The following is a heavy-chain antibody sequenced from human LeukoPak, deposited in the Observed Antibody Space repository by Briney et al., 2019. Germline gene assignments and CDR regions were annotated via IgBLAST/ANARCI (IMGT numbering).Heavy chain of an antibody. D-gene: IGHD4-23*01. V-gene: IGHV3-7*01. CDR1: GFTFSSYS. CDR3: ARIPYSYGGNSPFFDY. Sequence: GGSLRLSCAASGFTFSSYSMNWVRQAPGKGLEWVANIKQDGSDKYYVDSVKGRFTTSRDNAKNSLYLQMNSLRAEDTAVYYCARIPYSYGGNSPFFDYWGQGTLVTVSS. CDR2: IKQDGSDK. J-gene: IGHJ4*02.